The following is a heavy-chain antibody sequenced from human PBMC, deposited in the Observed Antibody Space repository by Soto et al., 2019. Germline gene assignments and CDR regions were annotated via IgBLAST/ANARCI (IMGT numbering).Heavy chain of an antibody. Sequence: GGSLRLSCAASGFTFSNYAISWVRQAPGKGLEWVSSISGRGGSTYYADSVKGRFTISRDNSKNTLYLQMNSLRAEETAVYYCATYSGNYERYGVYYGMDVWRQGTTVTVSS. CDR1: GFTFSNYA. D-gene: IGHD1-26*01. J-gene: IGHJ6*02. V-gene: IGHV3-23*01. CDR3: ATYSGNYERYGVYYGMDV. CDR2: ISGRGGST.